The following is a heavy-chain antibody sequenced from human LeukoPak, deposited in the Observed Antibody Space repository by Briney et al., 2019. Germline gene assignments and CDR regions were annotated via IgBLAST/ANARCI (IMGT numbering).Heavy chain of an antibody. CDR2: INHSGST. J-gene: IGHJ6*02. V-gene: IGHV4-34*01. CDR3: AKFGSDYDRLPGV. CDR1: GGSFSGYY. Sequence: SETLSLTCAVYGGSFSGYYWSWIRQPPGKGLEWIGEINHSGSTNYNPSLKSRVTISVDTSKNQFSLKLSSVTAADTAVYYCAKFGSDYDRLPGVWGQGTTVTVSS. D-gene: IGHD5-12*01.